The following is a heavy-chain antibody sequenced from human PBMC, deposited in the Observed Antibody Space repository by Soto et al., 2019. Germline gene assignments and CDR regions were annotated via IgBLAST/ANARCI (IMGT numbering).Heavy chain of an antibody. CDR3: APKPVIPPKYGLDV. V-gene: IGHV4-31*03. CDR1: GDYLTSVRYT. CDR2: IFHNGDT. Sequence: KTSETLSLTCTVSGDYLTSVRYTWTWIRQHPGKGLDWIGTIFHNGDTFYSPSLKSRVTIGLDTSKNQMSLKLDSVTAADTAVYYCAPKPVIPPKYGLDVWGQGTTVTVS. J-gene: IGHJ6*02.